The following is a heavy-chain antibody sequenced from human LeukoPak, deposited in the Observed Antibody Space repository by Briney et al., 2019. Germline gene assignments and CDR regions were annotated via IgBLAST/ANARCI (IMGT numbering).Heavy chain of an antibody. CDR3: AGHHPRNTVDF. V-gene: IGHV4-59*08. CDR2: ISDIGST. D-gene: IGHD2/OR15-2a*01. CDR1: GGSISSYC. Sequence: PSETLSLTCTVSGGSISSYCWSWIRQPPGKGLEWIAYISDIGSTNYNPSLKSRVTISLDTSKNQFSLKLSSVTAADTAVYYCAGHHPRNTVDFWGQGTLVTVSS. J-gene: IGHJ4*02.